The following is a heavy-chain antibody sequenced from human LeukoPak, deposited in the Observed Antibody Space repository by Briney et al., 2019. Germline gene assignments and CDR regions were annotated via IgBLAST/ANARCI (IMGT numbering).Heavy chain of an antibody. V-gene: IGHV1-24*01. D-gene: IGHD5-12*01. CDR1: GYTLTELS. J-gene: IGHJ5*02. CDR2: FDPEDGET. Sequence: GASGKVSCKVSGYTLTELSIHWVRQAPGKGLEWMGGFDPEDGETIYAQKFQVRVTMTEDTSTDTAYMELSSLRSEDTAVYYCATLPSSNIVATIPWGQGTLVTVSS. CDR3: ATLPSSNIVATIP.